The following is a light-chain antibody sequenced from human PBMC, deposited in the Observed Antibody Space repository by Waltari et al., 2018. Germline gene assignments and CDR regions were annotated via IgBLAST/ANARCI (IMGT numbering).Light chain of an antibody. V-gene: IGLV1-51*01. CDR2: DNH. CDR1: SSDVGNNY. J-gene: IGLJ3*02. CDR3: GAWDSRLSVWV. Sequence: QSVLTQPPSVSAAPGQRVTISCSASSSDVGNNYVSWYQQLQGTAPKILIYDNHERPSGIPDRFSGSKSGMSATLVITGLQTGDEADYYCGAWDSRLSVWVFGGGTKLTVL.